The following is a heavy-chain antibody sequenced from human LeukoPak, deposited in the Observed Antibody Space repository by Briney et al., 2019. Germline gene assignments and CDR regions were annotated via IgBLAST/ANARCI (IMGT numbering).Heavy chain of an antibody. Sequence: ASVKVSCTVSGYTLTELSMHWVRQAPGKGLEWMGGFDPEDGATIYAQKFQGRVTMTEDTSTDTAYMELSSLRSEDTAVYYCATEEVGATNFDYWGQGNLVTVSS. CDR3: ATEEVGATNFDY. J-gene: IGHJ4*02. V-gene: IGHV1-24*01. CDR1: GYTLTELS. D-gene: IGHD1-26*01. CDR2: FDPEDGAT.